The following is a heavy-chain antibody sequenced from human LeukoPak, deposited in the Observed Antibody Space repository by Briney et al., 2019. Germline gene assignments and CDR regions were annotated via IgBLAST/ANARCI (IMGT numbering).Heavy chain of an antibody. D-gene: IGHD3-10*01. CDR3: ARASGYYGSGSPYPDS. Sequence: PSETLSLTCAVSGGSIFSGDYSWNWIRQSTGRGLEWIGYMYHSGTTFYNPSLKGRVTISVDRSRNQFSLKLYSVTAADAAVYFCARASGYYGSGSPYPDSWGQGILVTVSS. V-gene: IGHV4-30-2*06. J-gene: IGHJ4*02. CDR1: GGSIFSGDYS. CDR2: MYHSGTT.